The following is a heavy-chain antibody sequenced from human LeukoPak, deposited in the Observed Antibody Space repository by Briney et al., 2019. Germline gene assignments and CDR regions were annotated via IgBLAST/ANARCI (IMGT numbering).Heavy chain of an antibody. D-gene: IGHD6-19*01. CDR1: GFPFSSYA. Sequence: GGSLRLSGAASGFPFSSYAMSWGREAPGEGLEWVSGISCSGGSTYYADSVKGRFTISRDNSKNTLYLQMNSLRAEDTAVYYCAKDQSSGWLNWFDPWGQGTLVTVSS. CDR3: AKDQSSGWLNWFDP. CDR2: ISCSGGST. J-gene: IGHJ5*02. V-gene: IGHV3-23*01.